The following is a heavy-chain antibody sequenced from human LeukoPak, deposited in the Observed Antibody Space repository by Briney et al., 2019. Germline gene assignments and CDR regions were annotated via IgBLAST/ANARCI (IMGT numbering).Heavy chain of an antibody. V-gene: IGHV6-1*01. CDR3: ARDQMGFDP. D-gene: IGHD5-24*01. Sequence: SQTLSLTCAISGDSVSSNTAAWNWIRQSPSRGLEWLGRTYYRSNWYNDYAGSVKGRATINPDTSKNQFSLHLNSVTTEDTAVYYCARDQMGFDPWGEGILVTVSS. CDR1: GDSVSSNTAA. CDR2: TYYRSNWYN. J-gene: IGHJ5*02.